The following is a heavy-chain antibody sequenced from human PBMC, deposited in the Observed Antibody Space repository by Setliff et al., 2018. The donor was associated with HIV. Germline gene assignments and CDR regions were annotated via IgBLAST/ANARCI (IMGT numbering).Heavy chain of an antibody. CDR3: AREDQTAGGFDP. CDR2: INPNSGGT. CDR1: GDTFTGYY. V-gene: IGHV1-2*02. D-gene: IGHD6-25*01. Sequence: ASVKVSCKASGDTFTGYYMHWVRQAPGQGLEWMGWINPNSGGTNYAQKFQGRVTMTRDMSISTAYMELSRLRSDDTAVYYCAREDQTAGGFDPWGQGTLVTVSS. J-gene: IGHJ5*02.